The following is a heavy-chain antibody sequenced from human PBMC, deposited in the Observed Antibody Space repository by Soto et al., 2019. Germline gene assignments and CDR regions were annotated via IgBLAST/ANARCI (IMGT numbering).Heavy chain of an antibody. D-gene: IGHD2-21*01. CDR1: GFTFTSSA. V-gene: IGHV1-58*01. Sequence: SVKVSCKASGFTFTSSAFQWVRQARGQRLEWIGWIAVGSGYTNYAQRFQDRVTLTRDMSTATTYMELTSLRSEDTAVYYCAKGSRMWTPDYWGQGTLVTVSS. CDR2: IAVGSGYT. CDR3: AKGSRMWTPDY. J-gene: IGHJ4*02.